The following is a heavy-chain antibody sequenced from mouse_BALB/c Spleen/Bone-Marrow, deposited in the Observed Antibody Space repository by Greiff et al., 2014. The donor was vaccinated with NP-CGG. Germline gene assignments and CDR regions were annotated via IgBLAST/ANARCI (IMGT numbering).Heavy chain of an antibody. D-gene: IGHD2-3*01. CDR1: GFDFSRYW. CDR3: ARNGYYGWIAY. CDR2: INPDSGTI. V-gene: IGHV4-1*02. J-gene: IGHJ3*01. Sequence: EVQLVESGGGLVQPGGSLKPSCAASGFDFSRYWMTWVRQAPGKGLEWIGEINPDSGTINYTPSLKDKFIISRNNAKNTLYLQMSKVRSEDTALYYCARNGYYGWIAYWGQGTLVTVPA.